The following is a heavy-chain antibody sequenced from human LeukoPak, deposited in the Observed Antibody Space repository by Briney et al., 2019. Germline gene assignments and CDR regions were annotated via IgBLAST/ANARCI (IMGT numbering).Heavy chain of an antibody. CDR3: ARTTEGYAGGPGYSYYYYMDV. Sequence: SETLSLTCSVSGGSISSSSYYWGWLRQPPGKGLEWIGSIYYSGSTYYNPSLKSRVTISVDTSKNQFSLKLSSVTAADTAVYYCARTTEGYAGGPGYSYYYYMDVWGKGTTVTVSS. J-gene: IGHJ6*03. V-gene: IGHV4-39*07. CDR1: GGSISSSSYY. D-gene: IGHD5-12*01. CDR2: IYYSGST.